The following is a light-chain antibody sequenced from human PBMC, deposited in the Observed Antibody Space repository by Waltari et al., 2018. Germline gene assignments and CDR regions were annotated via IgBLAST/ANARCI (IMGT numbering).Light chain of an antibody. CDR2: DAS. J-gene: IGKJ4*01. CDR3: QQRSNWPFT. Sequence: EIVLTPSPATLSLSPGQRATLSCRASQSVRSDLAWFLQKPGQAPRLLIYDASDRATGIPARFSGSGSGTDFTLTISSLEPEDFAVYYCQQRSNWPFTFGGGTKVEIK. CDR1: QSVRSD. V-gene: IGKV3-11*01.